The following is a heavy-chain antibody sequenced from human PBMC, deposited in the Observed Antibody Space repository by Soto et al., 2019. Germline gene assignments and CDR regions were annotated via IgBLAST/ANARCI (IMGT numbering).Heavy chain of an antibody. D-gene: IGHD1-26*01. J-gene: IGHJ4*02. V-gene: IGHV3-23*01. CDR2: ISGSGGST. Sequence: PGGSLRLSCAASGFTFSSYAMSWVRQAPGKGQEWVSAISGSGGSTYYADSVKGRFTISRDNSKNTLYLQMNSLRAEDTAVYYCEKYRIVGAEYHYWARGTLVSVSS. CDR1: GFTFSSYA. CDR3: EKYRIVGAEYHY.